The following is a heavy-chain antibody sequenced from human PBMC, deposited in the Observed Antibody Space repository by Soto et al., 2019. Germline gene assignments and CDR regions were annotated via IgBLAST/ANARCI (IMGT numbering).Heavy chain of an antibody. CDR3: GRVWQGKRPRPYFFGY. D-gene: IGHD6-25*01. J-gene: IGHJ4*02. Sequence: PSETLSLTCAVYGGSFSGYYWSWIRQPPGKGLEWIGEINHSGSTNYNPSLKSRVTISVDTSKNQFSLKLSSVTAADTAVYYCGRVWQGKRPRPYFFGYWGQGTLVTVSS. CDR2: INHSGST. CDR1: GGSFSGYY. V-gene: IGHV4-34*01.